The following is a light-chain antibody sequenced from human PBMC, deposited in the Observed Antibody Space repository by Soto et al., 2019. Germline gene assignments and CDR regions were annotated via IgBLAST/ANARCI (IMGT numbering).Light chain of an antibody. J-gene: IGKJ1*01. CDR2: DAS. V-gene: IGKV3-11*01. CDR1: QSVSSY. Sequence: EIVLTQSPATLSSSPGERATLSCRASQSVSSYLAWYQQKPGQAPRLLIYDASDRATGIPARFSGSGSGTDFTLPISSLEPEDFAVYYFQQRSNWPRTFGQGTKVEIK. CDR3: QQRSNWPRT.